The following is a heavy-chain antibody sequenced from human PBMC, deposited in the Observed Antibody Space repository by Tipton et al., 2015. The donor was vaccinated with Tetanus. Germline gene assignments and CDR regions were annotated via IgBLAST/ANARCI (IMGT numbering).Heavy chain of an antibody. V-gene: IGHV3-21*06. D-gene: IGHD1-26*01. CDR3: ARLYTGSLQRDAFDL. CDR1: GFILRTYT. CDR2: ISGSGSAR. Sequence: SLRLSCAASGFILRTYTMNWVRQGPGKGLEWVSSISGSGSARNYADSLKGRFTISRDNAKNSLFLQMDRLSAGDTAIYYCARLYTGSLQRDAFDLWGQGTVVTVS. J-gene: IGHJ3*01.